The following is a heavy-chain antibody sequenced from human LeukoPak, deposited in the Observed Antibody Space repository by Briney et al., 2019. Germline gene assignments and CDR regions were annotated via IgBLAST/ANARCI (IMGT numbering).Heavy chain of an antibody. V-gene: IGHV1-8*01. D-gene: IGHD3-10*01. CDR1: GYTFTSYD. Sequence: GASVKVSCKASGYTFTSYDINWVRQATGQGLEWMGWMNPNSGNTGYAQKFQGRVTMTRNTSISTAYMELSSLRSEDTAVYYCARGNYYGSGSYFGLSYYYMDVWGKGTTVTISS. CDR3: ARGNYYGSGSYFGLSYYYMDV. CDR2: MNPNSGNT. J-gene: IGHJ6*03.